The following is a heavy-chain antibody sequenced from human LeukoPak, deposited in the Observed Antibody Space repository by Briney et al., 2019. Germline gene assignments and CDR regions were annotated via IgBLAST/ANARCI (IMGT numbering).Heavy chain of an antibody. J-gene: IGHJ3*01. CDR1: GFTFSSYA. CDR2: ISYDGSNK. D-gene: IGHD6-19*01. CDR3: AKDYSNGWYYAFDV. V-gene: IGHV3-30*04. Sequence: GGSLRLSCAASGFTFSSYAMHWVRQAPGKGLEWVAVISYDGSNKYYADSVKGRFTISRDNSKNTLYLQMNSLRAEDTAVYYCAKDYSNGWYYAFDVWGPGTMVTVSS.